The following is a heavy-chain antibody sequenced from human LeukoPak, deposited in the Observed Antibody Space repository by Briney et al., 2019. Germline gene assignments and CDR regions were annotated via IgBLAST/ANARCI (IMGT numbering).Heavy chain of an antibody. V-gene: IGHV4-4*02. CDR3: ASGDYYDSSGYQSDY. Sequence: SETLSLTCAVSGGSISSSNWWSWVRPPPGKGLEWIGEIYHSGSTNYNPSLKSRVTISVDKSKNQFSLKLSSVTAADTAVYYCASGDYYDSSGYQSDYWGQGTLVTVSS. D-gene: IGHD3-22*01. CDR1: GGSISSSNW. CDR2: IYHSGST. J-gene: IGHJ4*02.